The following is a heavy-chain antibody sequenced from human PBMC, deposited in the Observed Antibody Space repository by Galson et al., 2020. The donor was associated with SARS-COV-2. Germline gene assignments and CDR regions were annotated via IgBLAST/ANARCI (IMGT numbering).Heavy chain of an antibody. D-gene: IGHD4-17*01. CDR1: GFTFSTYA. J-gene: IGHJ4*02. CDR2: ISGGGGST. CDR3: AKERGNDYGDQLDF. V-gene: IGHV3-23*01. Sequence: GGSLRLSCAASGFTFSTYAMAWVRPAPGKGLEWVSGISGGGGSTSYADSVKGRFTISRDISQNTVYLQMSSLRAEYTAVYYCAKERGNDYGDQLDFWGQGTQVTVSS.